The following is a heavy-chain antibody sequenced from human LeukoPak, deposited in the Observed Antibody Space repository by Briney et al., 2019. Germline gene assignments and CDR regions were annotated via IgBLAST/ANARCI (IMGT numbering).Heavy chain of an antibody. CDR2: ISSSSSYI. V-gene: IGHV3-21*04. CDR3: ARRAGAYSHPYDY. D-gene: IGHD4/OR15-4a*01. CDR1: GFTFSSYS. J-gene: IGHJ4*02. Sequence: GGSLRLSCAASGFTFSSYSMNWVRQAPGKGLEWVSSISSSSSYIYYADSVKGRFTISRENSKNTLYLQMNSLRAEDTAVYYCARRAGAYSHPYDYWGQGTLVTVSS.